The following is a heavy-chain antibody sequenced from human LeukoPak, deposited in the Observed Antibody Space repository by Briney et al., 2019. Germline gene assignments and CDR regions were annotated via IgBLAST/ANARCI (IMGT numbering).Heavy chain of an antibody. J-gene: IGHJ5*02. V-gene: IGHV4-39*07. CDR1: GGSISSSSYY. Sequence: RPSETLSLTCTVSGGSISSSSYYWGWIRQPPGKGLEWIGSIYYSGSTYYNPSLKSRVTISVDTSKNHFSLRLSSVTAADTAVYYCASRAHCSGGSCYGNWFDPWGQGTLVTVSS. D-gene: IGHD2-15*01. CDR3: ASRAHCSGGSCYGNWFDP. CDR2: IYYSGST.